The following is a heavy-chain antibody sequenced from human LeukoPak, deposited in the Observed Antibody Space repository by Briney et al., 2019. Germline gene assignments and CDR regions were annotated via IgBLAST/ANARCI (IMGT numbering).Heavy chain of an antibody. CDR1: GFTFSDYY. V-gene: IGHV3-23*01. Sequence: GGSLRLSCAASGFTFSDYYMSWIRQAPGKGLEWVSAISGSGGSTYYADSVKGRFTISRDNSKNTLYLQMNSLRAEDTAVYYCAKDGVAYCGGDCYSGWFDPWGQGTLVTVSS. CDR2: ISGSGGST. J-gene: IGHJ5*02. CDR3: AKDGVAYCGGDCYSGWFDP. D-gene: IGHD2-21*02.